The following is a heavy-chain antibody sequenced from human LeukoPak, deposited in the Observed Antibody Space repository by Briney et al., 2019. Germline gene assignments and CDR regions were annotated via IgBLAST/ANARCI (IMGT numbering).Heavy chain of an antibody. Sequence: GGSLRLSCAASGFTFSSYAMNWVRQAPGKGLEWVSSISSSSSYIYYADSVKGRFTISRDNAKNSLYLQMNSLRAEDTAVYYCARDLSYGSGSQPFDYWGQGTLVTVSS. CDR1: GFTFSSYA. D-gene: IGHD3-10*01. CDR2: ISSSSSYI. J-gene: IGHJ4*02. V-gene: IGHV3-21*01. CDR3: ARDLSYGSGSQPFDY.